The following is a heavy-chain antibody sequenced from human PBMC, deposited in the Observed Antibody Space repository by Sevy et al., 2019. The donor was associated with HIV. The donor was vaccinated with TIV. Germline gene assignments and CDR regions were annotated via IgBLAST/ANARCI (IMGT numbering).Heavy chain of an antibody. D-gene: IGHD5-18*01. CDR2: ISGSAHRT. J-gene: IGHJ4*02. Sequence: GGFLRLSCAASGFTFSNYAMSWVRQTPGKGLEWVSAISGSAHRTYYTDSVKGRFTISRDNSKNTLFLQMNSLRAEDMVVYYCLKEVSEYSYSDYWGQGTLVTVSS. CDR3: LKEVSEYSYSDY. CDR1: GFTFSNYA. V-gene: IGHV3-23*01.